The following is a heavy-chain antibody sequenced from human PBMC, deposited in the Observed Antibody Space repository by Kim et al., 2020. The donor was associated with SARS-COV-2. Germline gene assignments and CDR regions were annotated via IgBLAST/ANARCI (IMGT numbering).Heavy chain of an antibody. D-gene: IGHD3-22*01. J-gene: IGHJ4*02. CDR2: IYADGAGGST. CDR1: EFTVSKKY. V-gene: IGHV3-66*01. Sequence: GGSLRLSCTVSEFTVSKKYMAWVRQAPGKGLECVSVIYADGAGGSTYYADSARGRFTISRDNSKNTLFLQMNSLRVEDTAVYYCSSNSNGYWGYFDYWGQGTLVTVSS. CDR3: SSNSNGYWGYFDY.